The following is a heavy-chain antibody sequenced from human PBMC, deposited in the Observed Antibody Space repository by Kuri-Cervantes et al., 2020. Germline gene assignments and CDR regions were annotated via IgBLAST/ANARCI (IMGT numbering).Heavy chain of an antibody. J-gene: IGHJ4*02. CDR2: IWYDGSNQ. Sequence: GESLKISCAASGFTFRSYGMHWVRQAPGKGLEWVAVIWYDGSNQYYADPVRGRFTISRDNSKNTVYLQMNSLRAEDTAVYYCTRDWAGRFDYWGRGTLVTVSS. CDR3: TRDWAGRFDY. V-gene: IGHV3-33*01. CDR1: GFTFRSYG. D-gene: IGHD3-16*01.